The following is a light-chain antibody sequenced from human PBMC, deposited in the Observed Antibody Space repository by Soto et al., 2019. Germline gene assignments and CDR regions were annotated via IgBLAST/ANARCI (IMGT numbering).Light chain of an antibody. CDR1: QSVGVN. J-gene: IGKJ4*01. V-gene: IGKV3-15*01. CDR2: GAS. Sequence: EIGMTQSPATLSVSPGEGATLSCRAGQSVGVNLAWYQQMPGQAPRLLIYGASTRATGVPARFSGSGSGTEFTLTISSLQSEDFAVYYCQQYEEWPPQLTFGGGTKVEI. CDR3: QQYEEWPPQLT.